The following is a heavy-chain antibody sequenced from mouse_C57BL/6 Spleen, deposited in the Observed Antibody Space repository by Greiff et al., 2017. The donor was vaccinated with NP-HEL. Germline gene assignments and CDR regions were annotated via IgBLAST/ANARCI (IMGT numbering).Heavy chain of an antibody. CDR2: IDPSDSET. V-gene: IGHV1-52*01. CDR3: ARGGYYLDY. Sequence: VKLQQPGAELVRPGSSVKLSCKASGYTFTSYWMHWVKQRPLQGLEWIGNIDPSDSETHYNQKFKDKATLTVDKSSSTAYMQLSSLTSEDSAVYYCARGGYYLDYWGQGTTLTVSS. CDR1: GYTFTSYW. J-gene: IGHJ2*01.